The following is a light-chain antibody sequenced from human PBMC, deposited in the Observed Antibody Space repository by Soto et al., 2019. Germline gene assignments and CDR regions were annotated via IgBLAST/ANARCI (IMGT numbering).Light chain of an antibody. J-gene: IGLJ1*01. CDR3: QSSDSRLSGSDV. CDR2: GDS. V-gene: IGLV1-40*01. CDR1: SSNIGAGYH. Sequence: QSVLTQPPSVSGAPGQRVTIYCTGSSSNIGAGYHVHWYQQLPGAAPKLLIFGDSNRPSGVPDRFSGSKSGTSASLAITGLQADDEADYYCQSSDSRLSGSDVFGTGTKVTVL.